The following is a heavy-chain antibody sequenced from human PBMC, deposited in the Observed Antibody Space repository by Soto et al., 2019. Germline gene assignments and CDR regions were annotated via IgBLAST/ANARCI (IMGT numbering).Heavy chain of an antibody. V-gene: IGHV4-59*01. D-gene: IGHD7-27*01. Sequence: PSETLSLTCAVSDGSLSGSYWSWIRQSLGKGLEWIGYIYYTGNTYYNPSLKSRVTISIDTSKNQFSLKLTSVTAADTAVYYCARVLGKNWFDTWGHGTLVTVSS. CDR2: IYYTGNT. CDR1: DGSLSGSY. J-gene: IGHJ5*01. CDR3: ARVLGKNWFDT.